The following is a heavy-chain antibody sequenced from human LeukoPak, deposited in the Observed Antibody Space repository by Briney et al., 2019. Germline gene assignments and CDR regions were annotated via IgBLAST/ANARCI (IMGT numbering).Heavy chain of an antibody. Sequence: PGGSLRLSCAVSGFTVSSNYISWVRQAPGKGLEWVSIIYSGDNTYYADPVKGRFTISRHNSKNTLYLQMNSLRLDDTAVYYCAREGVVGAFDIWGQGTMVTVSS. CDR1: GFTVSSNY. J-gene: IGHJ3*02. CDR2: IYSGDNT. CDR3: AREGVVGAFDI. D-gene: IGHD2-15*01. V-gene: IGHV3-53*04.